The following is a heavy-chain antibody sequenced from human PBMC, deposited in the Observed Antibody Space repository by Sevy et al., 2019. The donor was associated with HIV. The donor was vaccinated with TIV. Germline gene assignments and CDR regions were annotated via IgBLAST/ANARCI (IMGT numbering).Heavy chain of an antibody. CDR2: IYPGDSDT. V-gene: IGHV5-51*01. CDR3: ARRLGISGLDY. D-gene: IGHD6-19*01. J-gene: IGHJ4*02. Sequence: GESLKISCKGSGYSFTTYWIAWVRQMPGKGLECLGVIYPGDSDTTYSPSFQGQVTISADKSINTAYLQWTSLKASDTAIYYCARRLGISGLDYWGQGTLVTVST. CDR1: GYSFTTYW.